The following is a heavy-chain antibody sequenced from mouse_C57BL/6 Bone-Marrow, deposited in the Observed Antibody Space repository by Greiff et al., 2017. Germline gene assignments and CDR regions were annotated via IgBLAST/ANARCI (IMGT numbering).Heavy chain of an antibody. CDR3: ARWGFITTVVGAMDY. Sequence: QVQLQQSGAELVRPGTSVKVSCKASGYAFTNYLIEWVKQRPGQGLEWIGVINPGSGGTNYNEKFKGKATLTADKSSSTAYMQLSSLTSEDSAVYFCARWGFITTVVGAMDYWGQGTSVTVSS. V-gene: IGHV1-54*01. CDR1: GYAFTNYL. D-gene: IGHD1-1*01. J-gene: IGHJ4*01. CDR2: INPGSGGT.